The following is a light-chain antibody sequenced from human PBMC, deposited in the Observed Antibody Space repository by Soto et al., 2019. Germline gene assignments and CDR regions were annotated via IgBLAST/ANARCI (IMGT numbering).Light chain of an antibody. Sequence: EIVLTQSPGPLSLSPGERATLSCRASQSVSSSYLAWYQQKPGQAPRLLIYGASSRATGIPDRFSGSGSGTVFTLTISRLEPEYFAVYYCQQYGSSGTLGQGTKVDIK. J-gene: IGKJ1*01. CDR3: QQYGSSGT. CDR1: QSVSSSY. V-gene: IGKV3-20*01. CDR2: GAS.